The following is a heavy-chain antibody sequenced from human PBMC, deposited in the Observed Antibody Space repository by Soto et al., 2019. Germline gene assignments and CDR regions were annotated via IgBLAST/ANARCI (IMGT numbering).Heavy chain of an antibody. D-gene: IGHD6-6*01. Sequence: QVQLVQSGAEVKKPGSSVKVSCKASGGTFRSYTISWVRQAPGQGLEWMGRIIPILGIANYAQKFQGRVTITADKSTSTAYMELSSLRSEDTAVYYCARMRYSSSDPFDYWGQGTLVTVSS. CDR3: ARMRYSSSDPFDY. J-gene: IGHJ4*02. CDR1: GGTFRSYT. CDR2: IIPILGIA. V-gene: IGHV1-69*02.